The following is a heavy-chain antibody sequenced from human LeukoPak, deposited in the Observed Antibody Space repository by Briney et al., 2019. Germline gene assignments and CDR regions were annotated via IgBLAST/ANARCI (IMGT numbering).Heavy chain of an antibody. V-gene: IGHV4-39*07. D-gene: IGHD6-19*01. CDR3: ARDAFPRSPSFSSYSSGWYDNWFDP. Sequence: SETLSLTCTVSGGSISSSSYYWGWIRQPPGKGLEWIGSIYYSGSTYYNPSLKSRVTISVDTSKNQFSLKLSSVTAADTAVYYCARDAFPRSPSFSSYSSGWYDNWFDPWGQGTLVTVSS. CDR1: GGSISSSSYY. CDR2: IYYSGST. J-gene: IGHJ5*02.